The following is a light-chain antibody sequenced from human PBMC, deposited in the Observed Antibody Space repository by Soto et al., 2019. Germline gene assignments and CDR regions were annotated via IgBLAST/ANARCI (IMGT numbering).Light chain of an antibody. Sequence: DIQMTQSPSSLSASVGDRVTFTCQASQDISDYLNWYQQKPGKAPDLLIYDSSTLQTGVPSRFAGSGSGRKFTLTISGLQFGDFATYFCQQLSQYPYTFGQGTKLEI. CDR1: QDISDY. J-gene: IGKJ2*01. CDR3: QQLSQYPYT. V-gene: IGKV1-9*01. CDR2: DSS.